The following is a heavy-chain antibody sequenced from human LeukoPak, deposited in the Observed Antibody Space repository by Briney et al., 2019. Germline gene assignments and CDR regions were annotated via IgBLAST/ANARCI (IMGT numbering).Heavy chain of an antibody. D-gene: IGHD1-26*01. Sequence: SETLSLTCTVSGGSISSYYWSWIRQPPGKGLEWIGYIYYSGSTNYNPSLKSRVTISVDTSKNQFSLKLSSVTAADTAVYYCARSPKGIVGATGDFDYWGQGTLVTVSS. V-gene: IGHV4-59*01. J-gene: IGHJ4*02. CDR3: ARSPKGIVGATGDFDY. CDR2: IYYSGST. CDR1: GGSISSYY.